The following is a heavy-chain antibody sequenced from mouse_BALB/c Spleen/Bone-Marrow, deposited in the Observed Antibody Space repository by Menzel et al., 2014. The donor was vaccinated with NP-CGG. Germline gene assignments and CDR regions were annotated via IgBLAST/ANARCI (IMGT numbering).Heavy chain of an antibody. V-gene: IGHV1-7*01. CDR2: INPTTDYT. J-gene: IGHJ2*01. CDR3: ARDVDY. CDR1: GYTFSTYW. Sequence: VKLQESGAELAKPGASVKMSCKASGYTFSTYWMHWVKQRPGQGLEWIGYINPTTDYTEYNQKFKDKATLTADRSSSTAYMQLSSLASEGSADYYCARDVDYWGQGTTLTVSS.